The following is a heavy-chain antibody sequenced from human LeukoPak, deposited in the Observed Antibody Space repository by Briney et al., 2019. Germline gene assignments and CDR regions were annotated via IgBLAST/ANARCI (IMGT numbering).Heavy chain of an antibody. CDR1: GFTFDERA. CDR2: ISWNSGSI. Sequence: GGSLRLSCAASGFTFDERAMHWVRQAPGKGLEWVSGISWNSGSINYADSVKGRFTISRDNAKNSLYLQMNSLRTEDTAFYYCAKAREGDFFDYWGQGTLVTVSS. CDR3: AKAREGDFFDY. J-gene: IGHJ4*02. D-gene: IGHD6-6*01. V-gene: IGHV3-9*01.